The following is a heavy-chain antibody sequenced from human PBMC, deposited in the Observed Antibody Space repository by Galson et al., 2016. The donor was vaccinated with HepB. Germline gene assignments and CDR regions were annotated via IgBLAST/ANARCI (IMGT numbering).Heavy chain of an antibody. CDR1: GFTFSRIA. CDR3: AKGPPNLAY. Sequence: SLRLSCAASGFTFSRIAMHWVRQAPGKGLEWVANIKQDGSEKYYVDSVKGRFTISRDNAKNSLFLQMNSLTTHDTAVYYCAKGPPNLAYWGQGALVTVSS. J-gene: IGHJ4*02. V-gene: IGHV3-7*03. CDR2: IKQDGSEK.